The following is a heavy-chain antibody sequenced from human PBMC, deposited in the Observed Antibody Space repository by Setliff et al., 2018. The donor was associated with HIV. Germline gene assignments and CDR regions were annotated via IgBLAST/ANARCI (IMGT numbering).Heavy chain of an antibody. CDR3: ARDVCSGAYCYAYYYYGMDV. Sequence: QPGGSLRLSCAASGFTFSSYGMHWVRQAPGKGLEWVAFIRYDGSNKYYADSVKGRFTISRDKNTLYLQMNSLRAEDTALYYCARDVCSGAYCYAYYYYGMDVWGQGTMVT. CDR2: IRYDGSNK. D-gene: IGHD2-15*01. CDR1: GFTFSSYG. J-gene: IGHJ6*02. V-gene: IGHV3-30*02.